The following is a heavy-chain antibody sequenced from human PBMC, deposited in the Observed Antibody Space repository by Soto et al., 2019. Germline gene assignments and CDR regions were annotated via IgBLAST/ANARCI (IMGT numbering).Heavy chain of an antibody. CDR1: GYTFTSYY. J-gene: IGHJ6*02. CDR3: ARGTIFGVVISYGMDV. D-gene: IGHD3-3*01. V-gene: IGHV1-46*01. CDR2: INPSGGST. Sequence: QVQLVQSGAEVKKPGASVKVSCKASGYTFTSYYMHWVRQAPGQGLEWMGIINPSGGSTSYAQKCQGRVTMTRDTSTSPVYMELSSLRSEDTAVYYCARGTIFGVVISYGMDVWGQGTTVTVSS.